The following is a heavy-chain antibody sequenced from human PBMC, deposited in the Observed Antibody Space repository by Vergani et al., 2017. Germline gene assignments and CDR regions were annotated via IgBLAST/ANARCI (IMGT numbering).Heavy chain of an antibody. D-gene: IGHD2/OR15-2a*01. CDR1: GFTLTTYG. V-gene: IGHV3-30*02. CDR3: ANSVIAGNVGVAYFGMDV. CDR2: IRYDGSSE. Sequence: QVQILQSGGGVVQPGGSLRLSCTLSGFTLTTYGIHCVRQAPGKGRWWVSFIRYDGSSEYYEDSVEGRFTISRDKSQNTVNLQMNSLITEDTAVYFCANSVIAGNVGVAYFGMDVWGRGTTVTVSS. J-gene: IGHJ6*02.